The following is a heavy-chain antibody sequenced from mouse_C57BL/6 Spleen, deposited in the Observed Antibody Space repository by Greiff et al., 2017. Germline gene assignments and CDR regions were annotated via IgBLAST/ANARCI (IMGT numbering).Heavy chain of an antibody. D-gene: IGHD4-1*01. CDR3: ARPWVYYYAMDY. CDR2: ISSGSSTI. J-gene: IGHJ4*01. V-gene: IGHV5-17*01. Sequence: EVKVVESGGGLVKPGGSLKLSCAASGFTFSDYGMHWVRQAPEKGLEWVAYISSGSSTIYYADTVKGRFTISRDNAKNTLFLQMTSLRSEDTAMYYCARPWVYYYAMDYWGQGTSVTVSS. CDR1: GFTFSDYG.